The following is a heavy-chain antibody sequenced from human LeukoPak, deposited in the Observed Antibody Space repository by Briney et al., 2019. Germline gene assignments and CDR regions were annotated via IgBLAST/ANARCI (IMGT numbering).Heavy chain of an antibody. Sequence: ASVKVSCKASGGTFSSYALSWVRQAPGQGLEWMGRIIPILGIANYAQKFQGRVTITADKSTSTAYLQWSSLKASDTAMYYCALEGWTKRAFDIWGQGTMVTVSS. CDR3: ALEGWTKRAFDI. CDR1: GGTFSSYA. CDR2: IIPILGIA. V-gene: IGHV1-69*04. J-gene: IGHJ3*02. D-gene: IGHD3/OR15-3a*01.